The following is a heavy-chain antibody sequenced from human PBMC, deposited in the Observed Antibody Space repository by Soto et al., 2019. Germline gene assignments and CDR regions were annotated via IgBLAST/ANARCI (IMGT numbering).Heavy chain of an antibody. CDR1: GGSFSGYY. CDR3: ARAVASSDANWFDP. CDR2: INHSGST. J-gene: IGHJ5*02. D-gene: IGHD6-19*01. V-gene: IGHV4-34*01. Sequence: QVQLQQWGAGLLKPSETLSLTCAVYGGSFSGYYWSWIRQPPGKGLEWIGEINHSGSTNYNPTLKLRVTISVDTSKNQFSLKLSSVTAADTAVYYCARAVASSDANWFDPWGQGTLVTVSS.